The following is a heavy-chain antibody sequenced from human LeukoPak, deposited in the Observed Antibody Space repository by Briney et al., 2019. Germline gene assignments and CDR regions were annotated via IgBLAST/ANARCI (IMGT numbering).Heavy chain of an antibody. CDR1: GFTFSSYG. V-gene: IGHV3-33*01. CDR3: ARDRYYDSSGYRFLDY. CDR2: IWYDGSNK. Sequence: PGGSLRLSCAASGFTFSSYGMYWVRQAPGKGLEWVAVIWYDGSNKYYADSVKGRFTISRDNPKNTLYLQMNSLRAEDTAVYYCARDRYYDSSGYRFLDYWGQGTLVTVSS. D-gene: IGHD3-22*01. J-gene: IGHJ4*02.